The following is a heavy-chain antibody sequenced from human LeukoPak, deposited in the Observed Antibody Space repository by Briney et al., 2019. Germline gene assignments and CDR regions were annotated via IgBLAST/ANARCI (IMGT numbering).Heavy chain of an antibody. V-gene: IGHV4-39*01. Sequence: PSETLPLTCTVSGGSISSSSYYWGWIRQPPGKGLEWIGSIYYSGSTYYNPSLKSRVTISVDTSKNQFSLKLSSVTAADTAVYYCARRVYGDHYFDYWGQGTLVTVSS. CDR2: IYYSGST. J-gene: IGHJ4*02. D-gene: IGHD4-17*01. CDR3: ARRVYGDHYFDY. CDR1: GGSISSSSYY.